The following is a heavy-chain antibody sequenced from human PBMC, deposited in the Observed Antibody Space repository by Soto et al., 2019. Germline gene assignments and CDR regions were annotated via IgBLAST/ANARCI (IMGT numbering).Heavy chain of an antibody. CDR3: ARLAVGGKTYDAFDI. D-gene: IGHD6-19*01. Sequence: EVQLVQSGAEVKKPGESLKISCKGSGYTFTTYWIGWVRQMPGKGLECMGIIYPGDSDTRYSPSFQGQVTISADKSISTAYLQGSSRKAPDTAMYYCARLAVGGKTYDAFDIWGQGTVVTVSS. J-gene: IGHJ3*02. V-gene: IGHV5-51*01. CDR2: IYPGDSDT. CDR1: GYTFTTYW.